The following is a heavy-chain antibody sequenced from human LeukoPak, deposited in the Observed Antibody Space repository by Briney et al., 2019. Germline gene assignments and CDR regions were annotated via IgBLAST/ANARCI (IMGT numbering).Heavy chain of an antibody. J-gene: IGHJ4*02. D-gene: IGHD6-19*01. V-gene: IGHV3-7*03. CDR3: AREWEDSSGWSFDY. CDR2: IMQDGGEK. Sequence: GGSLRLSCAASGFTFSSYWMSWVGQAPGKGLEGVANIMQDGGEKYYVDAVKGRFTISRDNAKNSLYLQMNSLRAEDTAVYYCAREWEDSSGWSFDYWGQGTLVTVSS. CDR1: GFTFSSYW.